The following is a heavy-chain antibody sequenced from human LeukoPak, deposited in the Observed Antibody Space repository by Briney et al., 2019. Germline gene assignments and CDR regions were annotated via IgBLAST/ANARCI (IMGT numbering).Heavy chain of an antibody. CDR1: GSTLSHFY. Sequence: PGGSLRLSCKVSGSTLSHFYMSWIRQAPGKGLEWISYINKNANTVYYADSVKGRFTVSRDNAENVVFLQMNNLRVDDSAVYFCALADFVAVRGSEEDFDYWGQGVLVTVSS. D-gene: IGHD3-3*01. V-gene: IGHV3-11*01. CDR2: INKNANTV. J-gene: IGHJ4*02. CDR3: ALADFVAVRGSEEDFDY.